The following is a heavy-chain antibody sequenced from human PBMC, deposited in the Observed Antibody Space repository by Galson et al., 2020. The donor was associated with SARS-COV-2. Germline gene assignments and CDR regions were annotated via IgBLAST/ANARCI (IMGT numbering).Heavy chain of an antibody. CDR2: ISYDGSNK. J-gene: IGHJ6*02. V-gene: IGHV3-30-3*01. D-gene: IGHD3-3*01. CDR3: AGDGRQYDFAYGMDV. Sequence: TGGSLRLSCAASGFTFSSYAMHWVRQATGKGLEWVAVISYDGSNKYYADSVKGRFPISRDNSKNTLYLQMNRLRAEDTAVCYCAGDGRQYDFAYGMDVWGQGTTVTVSS. CDR1: GFTFSSYA.